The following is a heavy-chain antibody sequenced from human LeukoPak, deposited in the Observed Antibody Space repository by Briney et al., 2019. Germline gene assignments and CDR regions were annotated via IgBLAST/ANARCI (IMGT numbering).Heavy chain of an antibody. Sequence: GGSLRLSCAASGFSFSSYSMNWVRQAPGKGLEWVSSISSSSSYISYADSVKGRFTISRDNAKNSLYLQMNSLRAEDTAVYYCARGAVGASLLFDYWGQGTLVTVSS. D-gene: IGHD1-26*01. CDR1: GFSFSSYS. CDR3: ARGAVGASLLFDY. V-gene: IGHV3-21*01. J-gene: IGHJ4*02. CDR2: ISSSSSYI.